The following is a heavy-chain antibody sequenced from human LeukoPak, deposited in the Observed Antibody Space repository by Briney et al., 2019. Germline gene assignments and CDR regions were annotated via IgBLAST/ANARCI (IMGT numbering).Heavy chain of an antibody. CDR2: IYSGGST. J-gene: IGHJ4*02. V-gene: IGHV3-53*01. D-gene: IGHD3-22*01. CDR3: ARIPDYYDSSGYFRN. Sequence: GGSLRLSCAASGFTVSSNYMSWVRQAPGKGLERVSVIYSGGSTYYADSVKGRFTISRDNSKNTLYLQMNSLRAEDTAVYYCARIPDYYDSSGYFRNWGQGTLVTVSS. CDR1: GFTVSSNY.